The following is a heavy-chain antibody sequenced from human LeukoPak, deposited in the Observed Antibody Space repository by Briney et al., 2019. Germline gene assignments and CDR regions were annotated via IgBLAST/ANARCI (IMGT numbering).Heavy chain of an antibody. CDR2: IYTSGST. D-gene: IGHD3-22*01. CDR3: ARSNAPYYYDSPYYFDY. J-gene: IGHJ4*02. Sequence: SETLSLTCTVSGGSISSYYWSWIRQPPGKGLEWIGYIYTSGSTNYNPSLKSRVTISVDTSKNQSSLKLSSVTAADTAVYYCARSNAPYYYDSPYYFDYWGQGTLVTVSS. V-gene: IGHV4-4*09. CDR1: GGSISSYY.